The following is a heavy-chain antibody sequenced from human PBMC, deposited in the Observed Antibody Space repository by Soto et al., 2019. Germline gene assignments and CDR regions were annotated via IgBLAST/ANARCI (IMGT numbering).Heavy chain of an antibody. V-gene: IGHV3-48*02. CDR2: IGTSGTPV. CDR1: GFTFKTYN. CDR3: ARDPSPASSGWYYFDY. Sequence: EVQLEESGGALVQPGGSLRLSCAASGFTFKTYNMNWVRPAPGKGLEWVSYIGTSGTPVYYADSVKGRFTISRDIAKDSLFLPMHSLRDDDTALYVCARDPSPASSGWYYFDYWGQGTLVTVSS. J-gene: IGHJ4*02. D-gene: IGHD6-19*01.